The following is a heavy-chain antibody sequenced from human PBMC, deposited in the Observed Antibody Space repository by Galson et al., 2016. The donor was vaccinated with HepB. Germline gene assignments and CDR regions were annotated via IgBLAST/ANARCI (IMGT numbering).Heavy chain of an antibody. J-gene: IGHJ4*02. Sequence: SVKVSCKASGYIFTSYYMHWVRQAPGQGLEWMGKINPSGGSTNYAQRFQGRVTLTRDTSTSTVYMDLRSLSSEDTAVYYCAREITVAGYYLDYWGQGTLVTVSS. CDR3: AREITVAGYYLDY. V-gene: IGHV1-46*03. CDR2: INPSGGST. D-gene: IGHD6-19*01. CDR1: GYIFTSYY.